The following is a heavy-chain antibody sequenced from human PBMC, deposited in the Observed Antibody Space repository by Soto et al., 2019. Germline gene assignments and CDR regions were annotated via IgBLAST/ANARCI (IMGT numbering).Heavy chain of an antibody. V-gene: IGHV1-69*13. CDR2: IIPIFGTA. J-gene: IGHJ6*02. CDR1: GGTFSSYA. D-gene: IGHD2-21*02. Sequence: SVKVSCKASGGTFSSYAIGWVRQAPGQGLEWMGGIIPIFGTANYAQKFQGRVTITADESTSTAYMELSSLRSEDTAVYYCARDSACGGDCYNYYYYGMVVWGQGTTVTVSS. CDR3: ARDSACGGDCYNYYYYGMVV.